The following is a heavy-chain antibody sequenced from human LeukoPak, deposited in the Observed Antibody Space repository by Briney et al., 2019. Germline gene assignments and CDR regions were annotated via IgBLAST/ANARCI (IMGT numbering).Heavy chain of an antibody. CDR3: ARGRVSSSTWYSTYYYYFYMDV. CDR1: GGSISSYY. D-gene: IGHD1-1*01. V-gene: IGHV4-59*01. CDR2: IYYSGST. J-gene: IGHJ6*03. Sequence: SETLSLTCTVSGGSISSYYWTWIRQPPGKGLEWIGYIYYSGSTSYNPSLKSRVTISVDTSKNQFSLRLSSVTAADTAVYFCARGRVSSSTWYSTYYYYFYMDVWGKGTTVTVSS.